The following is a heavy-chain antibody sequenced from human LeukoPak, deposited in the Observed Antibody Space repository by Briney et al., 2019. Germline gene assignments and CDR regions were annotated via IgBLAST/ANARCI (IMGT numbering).Heavy chain of an antibody. J-gene: IGHJ5*02. CDR1: GYTFTSYG. V-gene: IGHV1-18*04. CDR2: ISGYNGNT. CDR3: ARDRPLDPTRNNWFDP. Sequence: ASVKVSCKASGYTFTSYGISWVRQAPGQGLEWMGWISGYNGNTNYAQKLQGRVTMTTDTSTSTAYMELRRLRSDDTAVYYCARDRPLDPTRNNWFDPCGQGTLVTVSS.